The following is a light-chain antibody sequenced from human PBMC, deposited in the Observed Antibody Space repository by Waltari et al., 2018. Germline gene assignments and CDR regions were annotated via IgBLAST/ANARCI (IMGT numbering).Light chain of an antibody. Sequence: DIVMTQSPDSLAVSLGERATINCKSSQSVLYSSNNKNHLAWYQQKPGQPPKLLMYWAFTRESGVPDRFGGSGSGTDFTLTISSLQAEDVAVYYCQQYYSTPFTFGPGTKVDIK. CDR1: QSVLYSSNNKNH. CDR3: QQYYSTPFT. J-gene: IGKJ3*01. CDR2: WAF. V-gene: IGKV4-1*01.